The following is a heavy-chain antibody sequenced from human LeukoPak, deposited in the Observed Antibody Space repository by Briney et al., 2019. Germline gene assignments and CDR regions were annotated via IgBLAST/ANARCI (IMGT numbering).Heavy chain of an antibody. CDR2: INHSGST. CDR3: ASRTVVPAAIGYSSSWGHFWFDP. J-gene: IGHJ5*02. V-gene: IGHV4-34*01. D-gene: IGHD6-13*01. Sequence: SETLSLTCAVYGGYFSGYYWSWIRQPPGKGLEWIGQINHSGSTNYNPSLKSRVTISVDTSKNQFSLKLSSVTAADTAVYYCASRTVVPAAIGYSSSWGHFWFDPWGQGTLVTVSS. CDR1: GGYFSGYY.